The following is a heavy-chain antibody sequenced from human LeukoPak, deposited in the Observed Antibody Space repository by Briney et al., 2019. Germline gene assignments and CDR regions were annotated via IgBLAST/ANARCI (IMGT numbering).Heavy chain of an antibody. CDR2: ITSDTNI. D-gene: IGHD1-20*01. CDR1: GFTFSSYS. CDR3: ARDVNWNYCDY. Sequence: GGSLRLSCAASGFTFSSYSMNWVRQAPGKGLEWVSSITSDTNIYYADSVKGRFTISRDNAKNSLYLQMNSLRAEDTAVYYCARDVNWNYCDYWGHGTLVTVSS. V-gene: IGHV3-21*01. J-gene: IGHJ4*01.